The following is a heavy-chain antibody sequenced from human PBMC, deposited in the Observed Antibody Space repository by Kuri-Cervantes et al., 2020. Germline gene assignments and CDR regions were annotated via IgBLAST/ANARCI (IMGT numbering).Heavy chain of an antibody. CDR3: ARQGGIGGNSQFDP. Sequence: SETLSLTCAVSGYSLSSGSYWGWIRQPPGKGLEWIGAIYHGGTTYYNPSLKSRVTISGDTSKNQFSLRLNSVTAADTAVYFCARQGGIGGNSQFDPWGQGTLVTVSS. V-gene: IGHV4-38-2*01. J-gene: IGHJ5*02. D-gene: IGHD2/OR15-2a*01. CDR1: GYSLSSGSY. CDR2: IYHGGTT.